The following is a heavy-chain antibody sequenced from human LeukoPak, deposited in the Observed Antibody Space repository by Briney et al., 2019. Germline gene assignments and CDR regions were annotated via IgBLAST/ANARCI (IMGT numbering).Heavy chain of an antibody. CDR3: ARENCGGDCYSGLEY. V-gene: IGHV1-2*02. CDR2: INPNSGGT. Sequence: ASVKVSCKASGYTFTGYYMHWVRQAPGQGLEWMGWINPNSGGTNYAQKFQGRVTMTRDTSTSTVYMELSSLRSEDTAVYYCARENCGGDCYSGLEYWGQGTLVTVSS. J-gene: IGHJ4*02. D-gene: IGHD2-21*02. CDR1: GYTFTGYY.